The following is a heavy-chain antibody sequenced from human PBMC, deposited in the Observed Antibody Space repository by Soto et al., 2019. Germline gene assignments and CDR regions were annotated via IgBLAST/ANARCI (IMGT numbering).Heavy chain of an antibody. Sequence: GGSLRLSCAASGFTFSNYAMTWVRQAPGKGLKWVSAISGSGGSTHYADSAKGRFTISRDNSKNTLYLQMNSLRADDTAVYYCAKALDFYDSAGFDYWGQGTLVTVSS. CDR3: AKALDFYDSAGFDY. CDR2: ISGSGGST. CDR1: GFTFSNYA. J-gene: IGHJ4*02. D-gene: IGHD3-22*01. V-gene: IGHV3-23*01.